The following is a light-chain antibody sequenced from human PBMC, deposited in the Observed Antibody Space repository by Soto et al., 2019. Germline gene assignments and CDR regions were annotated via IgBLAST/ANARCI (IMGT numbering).Light chain of an antibody. CDR2: EDK. V-gene: IGLV6-57*03. CDR1: SGSIASNY. J-gene: IGLJ2*01. Sequence: NFMLTQPHSVSGSPGKTVTISCRRSSGSIASNYVQWFQQRPGSAPTIVISEDKERPSGVPDRFSGSIDSTSNSASLTISGLKPEDEADYYCQSYDSRNQVFGGGTKLTV. CDR3: QSYDSRNQV.